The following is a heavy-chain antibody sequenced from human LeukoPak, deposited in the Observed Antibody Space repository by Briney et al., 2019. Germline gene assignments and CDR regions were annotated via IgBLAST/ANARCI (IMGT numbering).Heavy chain of an antibody. V-gene: IGHV1-8*01. CDR2: MNPNSGNT. J-gene: IGHJ4*02. CDR3: AKDSYREELGNKALGFDL. Sequence: ASVKVSCKASGYTFTSYDINWVRQASGQGLEWMGWMNPNSGNTGYAQKFQGRVTMTRNTSISTPYMELSSLRSEDTAVYYCAKDSYREELGNKALGFDLWGQGTLVTVSS. D-gene: IGHD4-23*01. CDR1: GYTFTSYD.